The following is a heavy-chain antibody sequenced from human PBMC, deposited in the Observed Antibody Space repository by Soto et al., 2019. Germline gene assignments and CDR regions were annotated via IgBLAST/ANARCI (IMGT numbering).Heavy chain of an antibody. Sequence: PSETLSLTCTVSGGSISSYYWSWIRQPPGKGLEWIGYIYYSGSTNYNPSLKSRVTISVDTSKNQFSLKLSSVTAADTAVYYCARHHFSRRSNIVATPIDFWGQGSLVTVSS. V-gene: IGHV4-59*08. D-gene: IGHD5-12*01. CDR2: IYYSGST. J-gene: IGHJ4*02. CDR3: ARHHFSRRSNIVATPIDF. CDR1: GGSISSYY.